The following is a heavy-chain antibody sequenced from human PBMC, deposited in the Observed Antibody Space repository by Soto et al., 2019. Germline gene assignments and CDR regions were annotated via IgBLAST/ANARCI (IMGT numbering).Heavy chain of an antibody. J-gene: IGHJ4*02. V-gene: IGHV3-33*01. CDR3: AREEQQLVHDY. CDR1: GFTFSSYG. CDR2: IWYDGSNK. Sequence: QVQLVESGGGVVQPGRSLRLSCAASGFTFSSYGMHWVRQAPGKGLEWVAVIWYDGSNKYYADSVKGRFTISRDNSKNTLYLQMNSLRAEDTAVYYCAREEQQLVHDYWGKGTLVTVSS. D-gene: IGHD6-13*01.